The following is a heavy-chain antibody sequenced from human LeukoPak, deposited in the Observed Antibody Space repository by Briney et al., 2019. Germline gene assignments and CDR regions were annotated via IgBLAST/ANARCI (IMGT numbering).Heavy chain of an antibody. CDR1: GGSISTTAFD. J-gene: IGHJ4*02. Sequence: SETLTLTCAVSGGSISTTAFDWAWIRPPPGQGLEWIATISSSGKSYYNPYLMSRVTISVDTSKNQFSLDVTSVTAADTGLFYCARFKGGTGFDYWGRGILVIVS. D-gene: IGHD1-26*01. V-gene: IGHV4-39*01. CDR3: ARFKGGTGFDY. CDR2: ISSSGKS.